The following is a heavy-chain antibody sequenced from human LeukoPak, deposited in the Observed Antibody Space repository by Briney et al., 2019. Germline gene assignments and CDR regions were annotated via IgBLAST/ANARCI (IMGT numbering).Heavy chain of an antibody. V-gene: IGHV5-51*01. CDR1: GYNFPTSW. Sequence: GESLKISCKGSGYNFPTSWIGWVRQMPGKGLEWMGIIYPSDSDTRYSPSFQGHVTISADKSISTAYLQWSSLKASYTAIYYCARLRGPAAVYSRQGTLVTVSS. CDR3: ARLRGPAAVY. D-gene: IGHD6-13*01. J-gene: IGHJ4*02. CDR2: IYPSDSDT.